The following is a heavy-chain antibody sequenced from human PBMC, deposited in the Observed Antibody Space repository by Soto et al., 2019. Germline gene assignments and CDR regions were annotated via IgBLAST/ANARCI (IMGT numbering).Heavy chain of an antibody. J-gene: IGHJ4*02. CDR3: TTGLSGSYYFDY. Sequence: GGSLRLSCAASGFTFSNAWMSWVRQAPGKGLEWVGRIKSKTDGGNTDYAAPVKGRFTISRDNSKNTLYLQMNSLETEVTAVYYCTTGLSGSYYFDYWGQGTLVTVSS. V-gene: IGHV3-15*01. D-gene: IGHD1-26*01. CDR2: IKSKTDGGNT. CDR1: GFTFSNAW.